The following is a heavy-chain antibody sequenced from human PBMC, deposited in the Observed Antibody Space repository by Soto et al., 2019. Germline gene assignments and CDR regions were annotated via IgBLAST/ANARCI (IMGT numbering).Heavy chain of an antibody. J-gene: IGHJ3*02. CDR2: ISGSGRST. Sequence: GGSLRLSCAASGFTLSSYAMSWVLQAPGKGLEWVSGISGSGRSTYYADSVKGRFTISRDNSKNTLYLQMNSLRAEDTALYYCAKTKAGHDAFDIWGQGTMVTVSS. CDR3: AKTKAGHDAFDI. V-gene: IGHV3-23*01. CDR1: GFTLSSYA.